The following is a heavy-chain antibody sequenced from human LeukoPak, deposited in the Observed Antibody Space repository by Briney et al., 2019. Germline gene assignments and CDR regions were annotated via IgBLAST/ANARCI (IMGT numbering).Heavy chain of an antibody. V-gene: IGHV1-18*01. J-gene: IGHJ5*02. CDR2: ISAYNGNT. Sequence: ASVKVSCKASGYTFTSYGISWVRQAPGQGLEWMGWISAYNGNTNYAQKLQGRVTMTTDTSTSTAYMELRSLRSDDTAVYYCARTHYGILTGEANWFDPWGQGTLVTVSS. D-gene: IGHD3-9*01. CDR3: ARTHYGILTGEANWFDP. CDR1: GYTFTSYG.